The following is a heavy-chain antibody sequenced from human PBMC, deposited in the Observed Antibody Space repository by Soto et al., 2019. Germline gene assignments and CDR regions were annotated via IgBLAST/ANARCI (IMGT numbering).Heavy chain of an antibody. D-gene: IGHD3-10*01. CDR1: GFTFSSYA. Sequence: GGSLRLSCAASGFTFSSYAMSWVRQAPGKGLEWVSAISGSGGSTYYADSVKGRFTISRDNSKNTLYLQMNSLRAEDTAVYYCAKYLPVVRGVIFPTHYYYMDVWGKGTTVTVSS. CDR2: ISGSGGST. J-gene: IGHJ6*03. V-gene: IGHV3-23*01. CDR3: AKYLPVVRGVIFPTHYYYMDV.